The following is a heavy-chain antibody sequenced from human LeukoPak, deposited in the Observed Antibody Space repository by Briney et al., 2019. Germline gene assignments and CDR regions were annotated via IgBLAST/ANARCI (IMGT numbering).Heavy chain of an antibody. CDR1: GFTFSTYG. CDR3: AKGPNYDILTGWRKTYNAFDI. D-gene: IGHD3-9*01. CDR2: IRYDGTNK. J-gene: IGHJ3*02. Sequence: GGSLRLSCAASGFTFSTYGMHWVRQAPGKGLEWVAFIRYDGTNKYYGDSVKGRFTISRDNSKNTLYLQMNSLRAEDTAVYYCAKGPNYDILTGWRKTYNAFDIWGQGTMVTVSS. V-gene: IGHV3-30*02.